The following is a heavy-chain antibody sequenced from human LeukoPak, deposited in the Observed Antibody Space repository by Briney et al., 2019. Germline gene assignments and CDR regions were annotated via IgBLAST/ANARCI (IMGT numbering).Heavy chain of an antibody. Sequence: ASVKVSCKASGYTFTDYYMHWVRQAPGQGLEWMGWINPNSGGTNYAQKFQGRVTMTRDTSISTAYMELSRLRSDDTAVYYCARSSVRIAAAGRRGFVFDYWGQGTLVTVSS. CDR2: INPNSGGT. V-gene: IGHV1-2*02. J-gene: IGHJ4*02. CDR1: GYTFTDYY. D-gene: IGHD6-13*01. CDR3: ARSSVRIAAAGRRGFVFDY.